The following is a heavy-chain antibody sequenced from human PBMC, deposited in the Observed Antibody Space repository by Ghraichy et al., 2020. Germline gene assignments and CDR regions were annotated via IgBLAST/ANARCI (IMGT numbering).Heavy chain of an antibody. D-gene: IGHD2-21*02. CDR3: ARGVGDSQNYFDY. CDR1: GFTFSSYS. CDR2: ISSSSSYI. Sequence: GGSLRLSCAASGFTFSSYSMNWVRQAPGKGLEWVSSISSSSSYIYYADSVKGRFTISRDNAKNSLYLQMNSLRAEDTAVYYCARGVGDSQNYFDYWGQGTLVTVSS. J-gene: IGHJ4*02. V-gene: IGHV3-21*01.